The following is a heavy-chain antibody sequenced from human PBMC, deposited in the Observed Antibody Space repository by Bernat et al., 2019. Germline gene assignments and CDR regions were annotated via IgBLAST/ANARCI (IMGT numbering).Heavy chain of an antibody. D-gene: IGHD3-10*01. V-gene: IGHV4-31*03. CDR1: GGSISSGGYY. Sequence: QVQLQESGPGLVKPSQTLSLTCTVSGGSISSGGYYWSWIRQHPGKGLEWIGYIYYSGSTYYNPSLKSRVTISVDTSKNQFSLKLSSVTAADTAVYYCAGDAGYYGSGSYYKGDAFDIWGQGTMVTVSS. CDR2: IYYSGST. J-gene: IGHJ3*02. CDR3: AGDAGYYGSGSYYKGDAFDI.